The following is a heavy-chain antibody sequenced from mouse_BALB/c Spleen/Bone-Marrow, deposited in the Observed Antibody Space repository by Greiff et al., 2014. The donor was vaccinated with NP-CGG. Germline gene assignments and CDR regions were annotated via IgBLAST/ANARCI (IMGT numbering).Heavy chain of an antibody. J-gene: IGHJ4*01. CDR3: ARHYGYVDAMDY. V-gene: IGHV5-6-5*01. Sequence: EVQLQQSGGGLVKPGESLKFSCAASGITVSSYTMSWVRQTPEKRLEWVASITGGGTTYYPDSVKGRFTISRDNARNILYLQVGSLRSEDTAIYYCARHYGYVDAMDYWGQGTSVTVSS. D-gene: IGHD1-2*01. CDR2: ITGGGTT. CDR1: GITVSSYT.